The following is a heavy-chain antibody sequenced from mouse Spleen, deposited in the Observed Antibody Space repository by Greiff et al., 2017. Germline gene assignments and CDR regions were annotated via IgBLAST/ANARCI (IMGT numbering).Heavy chain of an antibody. J-gene: IGHJ2*01. D-gene: IGHD1-1*02. CDR1: GFAFSSYD. Sequence: EVQLVESGGGLVKPGGSLKLSCAASGFAFSSYDMYWVRQTPEKRLEWVAYISSGGGSTYYPDTVKGRFTITRDNAKNTLYLQMSSLKSEDTAMYYCARQTGGTLYYFDYWGQGTTLTVSS. CDR2: ISSGGGST. V-gene: IGHV5-12-1*01. CDR3: ARQTGGTLYYFDY.